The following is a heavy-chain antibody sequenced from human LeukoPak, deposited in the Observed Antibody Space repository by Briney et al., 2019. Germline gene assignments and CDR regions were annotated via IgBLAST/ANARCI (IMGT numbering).Heavy chain of an antibody. J-gene: IGHJ4*02. V-gene: IGHV4-34*01. CDR3: ARGHIVVNY. D-gene: IGHD3-22*01. Sequence: SETLSLTCAVYGGSFSGYYWSWIRQPPGKGLEWIGEINHSGSTNYNPFLKSRVTISVDTSKNQFSLKLSSVTAADTAVYYCARGHIVVNYWGQGTLVTVSS. CDR2: INHSGST. CDR1: GGSFSGYY.